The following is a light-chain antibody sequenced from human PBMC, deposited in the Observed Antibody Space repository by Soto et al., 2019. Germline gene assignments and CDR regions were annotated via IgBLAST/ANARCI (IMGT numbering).Light chain of an antibody. J-gene: IGKJ1*01. CDR3: QQYGSAPWT. CDR1: QSVSSSY. Sequence: EIVLTQSPGTLSLSPGERATLSCRASQSVSSSYLAWYQQKPGQAPRLLIYGASSRATGIPDRFSGSGSGKDFTLTISRLEPEYLAVYYCQQYGSAPWTFGQGTKVEIK. CDR2: GAS. V-gene: IGKV3-20*01.